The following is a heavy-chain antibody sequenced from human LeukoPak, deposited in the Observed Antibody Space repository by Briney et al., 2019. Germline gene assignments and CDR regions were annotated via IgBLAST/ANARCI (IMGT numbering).Heavy chain of an antibody. CDR3: ARAPRRIRLFDWLSPSYFDY. CDR2: INDSGST. J-gene: IGHJ4*02. CDR1: GFTFSHYG. Sequence: PGGSLRLSCAASGFTFSHYGMTWIRQAPGKVLEWSGEINDSGSTNLNQSLKSRVTISVDTSKNQFSLRLGSVTAADTAVYYCARAPRRIRLFDWLSPSYFDYWGQGTLVTVSS. D-gene: IGHD3-9*01. V-gene: IGHV4-34*01.